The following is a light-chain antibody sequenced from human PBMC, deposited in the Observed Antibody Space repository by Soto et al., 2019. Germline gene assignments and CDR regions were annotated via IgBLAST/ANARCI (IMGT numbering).Light chain of an antibody. CDR3: QTYDKAPWT. J-gene: IGKJ1*01. CDR1: QSISSY. Sequence: DIQMTQSPSSLSASVGDRVTITCRASQSISSYLNWYQQKPGKAPKLLIYAASSLQSGVPSRFSGSGSGTDFTLTISSLQSEDVATYYCQTYDKAPWTFGPGTRV. CDR2: AAS. V-gene: IGKV1-39*01.